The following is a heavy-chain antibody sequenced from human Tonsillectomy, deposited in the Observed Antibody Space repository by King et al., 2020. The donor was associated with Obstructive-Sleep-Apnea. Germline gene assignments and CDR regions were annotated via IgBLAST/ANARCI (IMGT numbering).Heavy chain of an antibody. CDR1: GYTFTAYY. CDR3: AMWFSGYFDY. D-gene: IGHD2-21*01. V-gene: IGHV1-2*02. Sequence: QLVQSGAEVQKPGASVKVSCKASGYTFTAYYIHWVRQAPGQGLEWMGWINPNSGGTNYAQKFQGRVSMTRDKSINTAYLELSRLRFDDTAVFYCAMWFSGYFDYWGQGTLVTVSS. J-gene: IGHJ4*02. CDR2: INPNSGGT.